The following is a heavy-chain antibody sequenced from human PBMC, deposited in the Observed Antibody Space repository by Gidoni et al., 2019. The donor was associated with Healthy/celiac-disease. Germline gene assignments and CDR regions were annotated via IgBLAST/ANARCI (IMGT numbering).Heavy chain of an antibody. CDR1: GFTFSSYD. CDR2: IGTAGDT. D-gene: IGHD2-2*01. Sequence: EVQLVESGGGLVQPGGSLRLSCAASGFTFSSYDMHWVRQATGKGLEWFSAIGTAGDTYYPGYVKGRFTISRENAKNSLYLQMNSLRAGDTAVYYCARADSSTSFGKKYYFDYWGQGTLVTVSS. J-gene: IGHJ4*02. CDR3: ARADSSTSFGKKYYFDY. V-gene: IGHV3-13*01.